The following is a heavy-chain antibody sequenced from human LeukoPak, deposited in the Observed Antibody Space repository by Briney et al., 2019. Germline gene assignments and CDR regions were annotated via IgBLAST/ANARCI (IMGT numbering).Heavy chain of an antibody. J-gene: IGHJ6*03. D-gene: IGHD3-10*01. CDR2: LHYSGST. CDR3: ARQSGRGVIALYYYYYMDV. Sequence: SETLSLTCTVSGGSISSHDDYWGWIRQSPGKGLEWIGTLHYSGSTYYNPSLKSRVTISVDTSKNQFSLKLSSVTAADTAVYYCARQSGRGVIALYYYYYMDVWGKGTTVTISS. V-gene: IGHV4-39*01. CDR1: GGSISSHDDY.